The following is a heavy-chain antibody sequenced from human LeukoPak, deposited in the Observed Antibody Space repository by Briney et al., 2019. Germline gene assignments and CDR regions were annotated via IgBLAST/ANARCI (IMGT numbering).Heavy chain of an antibody. D-gene: IGHD2-21*01. V-gene: IGHV4-38-2*01. J-gene: IGHJ4*02. CDR3: ARQGGNWDY. CDR2: IYHSGST. Sequence: SETLSLTCAVSGYSISSGYYWGWIRQPPGKGLEWIGSIYHSGSTYYNPSLKSRVPISVDTSKNQFSLKLSSVTAADTAVYYCARQGGNWDYWGQGTLVTVSS. CDR1: GYSISSGYY.